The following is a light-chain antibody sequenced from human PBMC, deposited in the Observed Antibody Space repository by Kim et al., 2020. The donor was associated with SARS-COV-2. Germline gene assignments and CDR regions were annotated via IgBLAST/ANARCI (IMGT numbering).Light chain of an antibody. V-gene: IGLV1-44*01. CDR3: AAWDESLDGFLV. J-gene: IGLJ2*01. Sequence: VISACSGSRTTIGSNPVNWYQSVPGTAPKLLMYSNSDRPSGVPDRFTASKSDTSAALAISGLQSEDETTYYCAAWDESLDGFLVFGGGTQLTVL. CDR2: SNS. CDR1: RTTIGSNP.